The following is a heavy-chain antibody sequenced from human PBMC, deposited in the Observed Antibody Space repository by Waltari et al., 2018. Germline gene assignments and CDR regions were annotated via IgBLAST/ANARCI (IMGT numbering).Heavy chain of an antibody. Sequence: HVQLVQSGAEVKRPGASVKVSCRSSGYAFTAFYIHWVRQAPGQGLEWMGWIVPHRGDTYFAPEFEGRITMTRDTSISTSFMDLRRLTSGDTAVYYCAREGNGYDFDFWGQGTLVTVSS. D-gene: IGHD5-12*01. CDR2: IVPHRGDT. V-gene: IGHV1-2*02. CDR3: AREGNGYDFDF. J-gene: IGHJ4*02. CDR1: GYAFTAFY.